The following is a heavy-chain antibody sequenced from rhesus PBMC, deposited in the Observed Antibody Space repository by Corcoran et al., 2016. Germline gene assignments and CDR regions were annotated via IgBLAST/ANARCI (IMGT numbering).Heavy chain of an antibody. D-gene: IGHD4-23*01. J-gene: IGHJ4*01. CDR2: ITYSGST. CDR3: ARLAVTTCDY. V-gene: IGHV4-122*02. Sequence: QVQLQESGPGLVKPSETLSLTGAVSGYSISSGYYWSWIRQPPGKGLEWIGYITYSGSTSYNPSLKSRVTISRDTSKNQFSLKLSSVTAADTAVYYCARLAVTTCDYWGQGVLVTVSS. CDR1: GYSISSGYY.